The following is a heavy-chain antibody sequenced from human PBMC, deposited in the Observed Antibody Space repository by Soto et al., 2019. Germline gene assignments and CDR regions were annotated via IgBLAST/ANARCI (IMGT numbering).Heavy chain of an antibody. D-gene: IGHD7-27*01. V-gene: IGHV3-30*03. J-gene: IGHJ4*02. Sequence: QVQLVESGGGVVQPGRSLRLSCAASGFTFSTYGMHWVRQAPGKGLEWVAVISYDGGNKYYADSVKGRFTISRDNSKNTLYLQMNSLRAEDTAVSYCVGDLLTERDYWGQGTLGTVSS. CDR3: VGDLLTERDY. CDR2: ISYDGGNK. CDR1: GFTFSTYG.